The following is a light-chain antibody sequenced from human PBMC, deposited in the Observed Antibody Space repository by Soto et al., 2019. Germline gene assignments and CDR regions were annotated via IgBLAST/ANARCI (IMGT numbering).Light chain of an antibody. Sequence: QSVLTQPPSASGTPGQRVTISCSGSRSIIENNYVYCYQQLPGTAPRLLIYSNDQRPSGVPDRFSASKSGPSASLAITGLQADDEADYYCQSYDSSLSAPYVFGTGTKVTVL. CDR3: QSYDSSLSAPYV. CDR2: SND. J-gene: IGLJ1*01. CDR1: RSIIENNY. V-gene: IGLV1-47*02.